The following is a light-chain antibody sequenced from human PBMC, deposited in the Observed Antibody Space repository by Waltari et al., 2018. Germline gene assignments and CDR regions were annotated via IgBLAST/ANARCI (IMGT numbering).Light chain of an antibody. CDR3: AAWDDTLSGVV. CDR1: ISNIGSNS. J-gene: IGLJ2*01. V-gene: IGLV1-44*01. Sequence: QSVVTQPPSASGTPGQTVTISCFGSISNIGSNSVNWYQHPPGTAPRFLTYRSNDRPSMFPDRVSGSKSGPSASLAISGLQSEDEADYYCAAWDDTLSGVVFGGGTKLTVL. CDR2: RSN.